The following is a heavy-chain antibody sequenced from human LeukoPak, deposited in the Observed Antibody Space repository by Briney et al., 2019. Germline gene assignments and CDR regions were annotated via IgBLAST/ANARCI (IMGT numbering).Heavy chain of an antibody. CDR3: AAELYGVYTDCCTFHI. CDR1: GFTFSTSA. V-gene: IGHV1-58*01. CDR2: IIVGSGAT. J-gene: IGHJ3*02. Sequence: ASVKVSCKTSGFTFSTSAVQWVRQARGQRLEWIGWIIVGSGATNYAQSLQGRFTITRDMSTNTAYMELSSLGSEDSAVYYCAAELYGVYTDCCTFHIWGQGTMVTVSS. D-gene: IGHD4-17*01.